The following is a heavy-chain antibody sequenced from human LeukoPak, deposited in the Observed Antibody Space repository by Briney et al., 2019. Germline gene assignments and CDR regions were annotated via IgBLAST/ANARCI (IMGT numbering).Heavy chain of an antibody. CDR1: GFTFSSYA. J-gene: IGHJ5*02. D-gene: IGHD3-22*01. Sequence: GGSLRLSCAASGFTFSSYAMSWVRQAPGKGLEWVSAISGSGGSTYYADSVKGRFTISRDNSKNTLYLQMNSLRAEDTAVYYCAKDMRYYDSSGLRWFDPWGQGTLVTVSS. V-gene: IGHV3-23*01. CDR3: AKDMRYYDSSGLRWFDP. CDR2: ISGSGGST.